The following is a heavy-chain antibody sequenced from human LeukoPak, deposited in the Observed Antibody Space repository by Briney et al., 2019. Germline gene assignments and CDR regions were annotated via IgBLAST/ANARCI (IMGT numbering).Heavy chain of an antibody. CDR1: GFTFSDYY. J-gene: IGHJ4*02. V-gene: IGHV3-11*01. CDR3: ARAPLRIAVAGDY. Sequence: GGSLRLSCAASGFTFSDYYMSWIRQAPGKGLEWVSYISSSGSTIYYADSVEGRFTISRDNAKNSLYLQMNSLRAEDTAVYYCARAPLRIAVAGDYWGQGTLVTVSS. CDR2: ISSSGSTI. D-gene: IGHD6-19*01.